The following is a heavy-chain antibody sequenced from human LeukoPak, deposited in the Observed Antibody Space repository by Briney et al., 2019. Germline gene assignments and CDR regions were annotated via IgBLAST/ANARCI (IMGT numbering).Heavy chain of an antibody. Sequence: RLSXAASXFTFXXXXXNXXXXXPXXGLEWVSSISSSSSYIYYXASVKGRFTISRDNAKNSLYLQMNSLRAEDTAVYYCAXXXXVAXYWGXXXXXXXXS. CDR3: AXXXXVAXY. CDR1: XFTFXXXX. V-gene: IGHV3-21*01. D-gene: IGHD5-12*01. CDR2: ISSSSSYI. J-gene: IGHJ4*01.